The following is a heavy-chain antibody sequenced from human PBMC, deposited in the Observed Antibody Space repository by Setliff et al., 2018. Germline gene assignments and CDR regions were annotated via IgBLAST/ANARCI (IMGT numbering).Heavy chain of an antibody. Sequence: KSSETLSLTCAVYGGSFSGYYWSWIRQPPGKGLEWIGEINHSGSTNNNPSLKSRVTVSVDTSKNQFSLKLSSVTAADTAVYYCARTYNFWSGYFDYWARERWSPSPQ. D-gene: IGHD3-3*01. J-gene: IGHJ4*02. V-gene: IGHV4-34*01. CDR2: INHSGST. CDR1: GGSFSGYY. CDR3: ARTYNFWSGYFDY.